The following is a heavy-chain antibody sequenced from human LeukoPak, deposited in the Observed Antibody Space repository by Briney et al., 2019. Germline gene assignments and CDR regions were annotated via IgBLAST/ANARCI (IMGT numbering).Heavy chain of an antibody. Sequence: SETLSLTCTVSGGSISSSSYYWGWIRQPPGKGLEWIGSIYYSGSTYYNPSLKSRVTISVDTSKNQFSLKLSSVTAADTAVYYCASLYYYDSSGYYYNWFDLWGQGTLVTVSS. CDR1: GGSISSSSYY. CDR3: ASLYYYDSSGYYYNWFDL. CDR2: IYYSGST. J-gene: IGHJ5*02. V-gene: IGHV4-39*01. D-gene: IGHD3-22*01.